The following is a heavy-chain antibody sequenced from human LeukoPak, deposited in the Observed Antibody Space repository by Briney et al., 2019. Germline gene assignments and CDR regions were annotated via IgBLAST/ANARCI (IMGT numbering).Heavy chain of an antibody. V-gene: IGHV3-23*01. J-gene: IGHJ4*02. CDR1: GFTFSTYA. CDR3: ARDRTQQLVLSD. Sequence: GGSLRLSCAASGFTFSTYAMAWVRLAPGKGPEWVSGIGDIGSPTYYADSAKGRFSISRDNSKNTLYLQMNSLRAEDTAVYYCARDRTQQLVLSDWGQGTLVTVSS. D-gene: IGHD6-13*01. CDR2: IGDIGSPT.